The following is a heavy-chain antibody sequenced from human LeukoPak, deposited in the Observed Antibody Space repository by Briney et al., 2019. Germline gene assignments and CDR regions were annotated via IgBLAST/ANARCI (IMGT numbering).Heavy chain of an antibody. Sequence: GVPLRLSCAASGFTFSSYAMHWVRQAPGKGLEWVAVISYDGSNKYYADSVKGRFTISRDNSKNTLYLQMNSLRAGDTAVYYCARDSEGHYDSSKDYWGQGTLVTISS. D-gene: IGHD3-22*01. CDR2: ISYDGSNK. CDR1: GFTFSSYA. CDR3: ARDSEGHYDSSKDY. V-gene: IGHV3-30-3*01. J-gene: IGHJ4*02.